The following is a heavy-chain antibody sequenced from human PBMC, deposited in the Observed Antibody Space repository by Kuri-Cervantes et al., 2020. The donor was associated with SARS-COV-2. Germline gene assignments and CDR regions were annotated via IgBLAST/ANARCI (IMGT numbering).Heavy chain of an antibody. CDR3: ALGYWGSGYPRYYYYMDV. Sequence: ASVKVSCKASGYTFTGYYMHWVRQAPGQGLEWMGWINPNSGGTNYAQKFQGRVTMTRDTSISTAYMELSRLRSEDTAVYYCALGYWGSGYPRYYYYMDVWGKGTTVTIS. V-gene: IGHV1-2*02. CDR1: GYTFTGYY. J-gene: IGHJ6*03. D-gene: IGHD3-22*01. CDR2: INPNSGGT.